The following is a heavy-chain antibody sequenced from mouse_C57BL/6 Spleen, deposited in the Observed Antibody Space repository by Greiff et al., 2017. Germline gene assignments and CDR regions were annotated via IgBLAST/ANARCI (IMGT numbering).Heavy chain of an antibody. D-gene: IGHD1-1*01. V-gene: IGHV5-17*01. CDR3: ARPGGSSPHWYFDV. CDR2: ISSGSSTI. J-gene: IGHJ1*03. Sequence: SGFTFSDYGMHWVRQAPEKGLEWVAYISSGSSTIYYADTVKGRFTISRDNAKNTLFLQMTSLRSEDTAMYYCARPGGSSPHWYFDVWGTGTTVTVSS. CDR1: GFTFSDYG.